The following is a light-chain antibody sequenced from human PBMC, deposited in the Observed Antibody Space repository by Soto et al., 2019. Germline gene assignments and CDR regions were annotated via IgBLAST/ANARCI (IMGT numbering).Light chain of an antibody. CDR3: QQYGSSAT. CDR2: GAS. V-gene: IGKV3-20*01. J-gene: IGKJ1*01. Sequence: MVLTQSPGTLSLSPGERATLSCRASQSVSSSYLAWYQQKPGQAPRLLIYGASSRATGIPDRFSGSGSGTDFTLTISRLEPEDFAVYYCQQYGSSATFGQVTKVDIK. CDR1: QSVSSSY.